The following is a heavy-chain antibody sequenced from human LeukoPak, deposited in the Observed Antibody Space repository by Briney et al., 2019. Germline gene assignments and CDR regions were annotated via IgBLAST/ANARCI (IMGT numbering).Heavy chain of an antibody. CDR1: GFTFRNYW. CDR2: TKPDGSAE. Sequence: PGGSLRLSCAASGFTFRNYWMGWVRQAPGRGLERVANTKPDGSAEYYADSVRGRFTTSRDNANNLLYLQMSSLRAEDTAVYYCARDGGLNTYFDDWGQGTLVTVSS. V-gene: IGHV3-7*01. CDR3: ARDGGLNTYFDD. J-gene: IGHJ4*02. D-gene: IGHD2-15*01.